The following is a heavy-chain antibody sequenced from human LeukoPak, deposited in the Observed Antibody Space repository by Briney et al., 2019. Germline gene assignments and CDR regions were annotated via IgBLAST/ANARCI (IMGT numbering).Heavy chain of an antibody. J-gene: IGHJ4*02. V-gene: IGHV3-33*01. CDR3: ARDRGARYYDY. CDR1: GFTFISYG. CDR2: IWFDGSDK. D-gene: IGHD3-10*01. Sequence: GGSLRLSCAASGFTFISYGMHWVRQAPGKGLEWVAVIWFDGSDKYYADSVKGRFTISRDNSKDTLYLQMNSLRDEDTAVYYCARDRGARYYDYWGQGTQVSVSS.